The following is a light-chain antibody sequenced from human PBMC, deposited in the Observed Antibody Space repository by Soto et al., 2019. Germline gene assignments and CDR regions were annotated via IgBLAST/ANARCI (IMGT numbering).Light chain of an antibody. CDR3: QQTYKPPPT. Sequence: DIQRTQSPSSLSESVGDRVTITCRASQTINNYLNWYQNKLGKAPKLLMFAASSLQSGVPSRFGGSGSGTDFTLTISSLQPDDFATYYCQQTYKPPPTFGGGTKVEIK. CDR2: AAS. V-gene: IGKV1-39*01. CDR1: QTINNY. J-gene: IGKJ4*01.